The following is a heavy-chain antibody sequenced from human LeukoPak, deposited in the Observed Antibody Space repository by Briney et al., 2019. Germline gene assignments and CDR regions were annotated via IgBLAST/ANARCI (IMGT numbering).Heavy chain of an antibody. Sequence: GGSLRLSCLSSGFSFSNYAMSWVRQAPGKGLEWVSSISGSGGSTHYADSVKGRFTISRDKTKNTLYLQMNSLRAEDTAVYYCAKSAYYDASGYYREYYFDYWGQGTLVTVSS. CDR1: GFSFSNYA. J-gene: IGHJ4*02. D-gene: IGHD3-22*01. CDR2: ISGSGGST. V-gene: IGHV3-23*01. CDR3: AKSAYYDASGYYREYYFDY.